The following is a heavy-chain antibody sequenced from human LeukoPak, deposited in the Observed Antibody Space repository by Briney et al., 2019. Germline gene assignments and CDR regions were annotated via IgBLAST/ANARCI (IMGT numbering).Heavy chain of an antibody. V-gene: IGHV3-7*01. D-gene: IGHD2-2*01. CDR2: IKQDGSEK. Sequence: GGSLRLSCAVSGFTVTNDYMNWVRQAPGKGLEWVANIKQDGSEKYYVASVKGRFTISRDNAKNSLYLQMNGLRVEDAAVYYCARDGAPDAHCSSASCAIRWGQGTLVTVSS. CDR1: GFTVTNDY. CDR3: ARDGAPDAHCSSASCAIR. J-gene: IGHJ4*02.